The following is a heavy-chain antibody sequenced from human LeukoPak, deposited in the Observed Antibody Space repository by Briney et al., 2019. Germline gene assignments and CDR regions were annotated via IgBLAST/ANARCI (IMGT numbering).Heavy chain of an antibody. CDR3: ARGPGYSSGWSSWFDP. V-gene: IGHV4-34*01. J-gene: IGHJ5*02. Sequence: SETLSLTCAVYGGSFSGYYWSWIRQPPGKGLEWIGEINHSGSTNYNPSLKRRVTISVETSKNQFSLKLSSVTAADTAVYYCARGPGYSSGWSSWFDPWGQGTLVTVSS. CDR1: GGSFSGYY. D-gene: IGHD6-19*01. CDR2: INHSGST.